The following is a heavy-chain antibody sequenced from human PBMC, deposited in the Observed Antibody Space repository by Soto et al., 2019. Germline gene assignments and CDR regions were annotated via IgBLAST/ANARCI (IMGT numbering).Heavy chain of an antibody. J-gene: IGHJ6*02. V-gene: IGHV1-58*02. CDR2: IVVGSGNT. CDR1: GFTFTSSA. D-gene: IGHD2-15*01. Sequence: SVKVSCKASGFTFTSSAMQWVRQARGQRLEWIGWIVVGSGNTNYAQKFQERVTITRDMSTSTAYMELSSLRSEDTAVYYCAARDCSGGSCYRYYYGMDVWGQGTTVTVSS. CDR3: AARDCSGGSCYRYYYGMDV.